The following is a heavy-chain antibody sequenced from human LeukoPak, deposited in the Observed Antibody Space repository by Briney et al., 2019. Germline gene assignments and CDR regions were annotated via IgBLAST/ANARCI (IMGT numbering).Heavy chain of an antibody. CDR2: IYSGGST. V-gene: IGHV3-53*01. J-gene: IGHJ4*02. D-gene: IGHD3-22*01. Sequence: PGGSLRLSCAASGFTVSSNYMSWVRQAPGKGLEWVSVIYSGGSTYYADSVKGRFTISRDNSKNTLYLQMNSLRAEDTAVYYCARGARHYDSSGYYFDYWGQGTLVTVSS. CDR1: GFTVSSNY. CDR3: ARGARHYDSSGYYFDY.